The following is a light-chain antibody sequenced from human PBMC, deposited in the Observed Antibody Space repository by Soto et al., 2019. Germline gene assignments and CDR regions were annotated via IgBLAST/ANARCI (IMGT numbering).Light chain of an antibody. CDR2: DVS. Sequence: QSALTQPASVSGSPGQSITISCTGTSSDVGGYDYVSWYQHHPGKAPKLMIFDVSHRPSGVSDRFSGSKSGNTASLTISGLPAEDEAYYYCSSYTSTNIPIFGGGTQLTVL. CDR1: SSDVGGYDY. V-gene: IGLV2-14*03. CDR3: SSYTSTNIPI. J-gene: IGLJ7*01.